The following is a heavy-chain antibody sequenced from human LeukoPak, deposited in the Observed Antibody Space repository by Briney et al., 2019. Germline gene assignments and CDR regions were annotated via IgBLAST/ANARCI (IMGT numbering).Heavy chain of an antibody. Sequence: GGSLRLSCAASGFTFSNYAVGWVRQAPGKGLEWVSTISDRGGNTYHADSVKGRFTISRDNSKNTVYLQMNSLRAEDTAVYYCAKGNTGSFYSASDYWGQGTLVTVSS. CDR2: ISDRGGNT. CDR1: GFTFSNYA. CDR3: AKGNTGSFYSASDY. J-gene: IGHJ4*02. V-gene: IGHV3-23*01. D-gene: IGHD2-15*01.